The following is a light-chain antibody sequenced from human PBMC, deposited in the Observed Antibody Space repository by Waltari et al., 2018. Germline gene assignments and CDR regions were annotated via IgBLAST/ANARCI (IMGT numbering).Light chain of an antibody. V-gene: IGLV2-14*03. CDR3: SSFETNSACVI. J-gene: IGLJ2*01. CDR1: SSEVGAYNF. Sequence: QSALTQPASVSGSPGQSITIPCTGTSSEVGAYNFFSWYQHYPGKAPKIIIYDVSNPPVVVSYRFSGSKSVNTASLTSSGLQAEDEAVYYCSSFETNSACVIFGGGTMVTVL. CDR2: DVS.